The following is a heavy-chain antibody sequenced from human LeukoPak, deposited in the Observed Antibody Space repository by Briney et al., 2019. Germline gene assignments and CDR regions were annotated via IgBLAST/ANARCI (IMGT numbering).Heavy chain of an antibody. CDR3: ARDRRLLQGYFDY. CDR2: INPSDGST. Sequence: ASVKVSCKASGYTFTSYYMHWVRQAPGQGLEWMGIINPSDGSTSYAQKFQGRVTMTSDTSTSTVYMELSSLKSEDTAVYYCARDRRLLQGYFDYWGQGTLVTVSS. CDR1: GYTFTSYY. V-gene: IGHV1-46*01. D-gene: IGHD2-15*01. J-gene: IGHJ4*02.